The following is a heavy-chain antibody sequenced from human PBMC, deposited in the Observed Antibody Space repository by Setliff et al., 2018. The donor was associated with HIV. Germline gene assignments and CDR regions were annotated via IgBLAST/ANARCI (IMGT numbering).Heavy chain of an antibody. V-gene: IGHV7-4-1*02. Sequence: ASVKVSCKASGYTLTSYAMNWVRQAPGQGLEWLGWINTKTGNPTYVQGFPGQFVFSLDTSVSTAYLEISSLKAEDTAVYYCARAPFLQFFRGSPYYFDYWGQGSLVTVSS. CDR1: GYTLTSYA. J-gene: IGHJ4*02. CDR3: ARAPFLQFFRGSPYYFDY. CDR2: INTKTGNP. D-gene: IGHD3-10*01.